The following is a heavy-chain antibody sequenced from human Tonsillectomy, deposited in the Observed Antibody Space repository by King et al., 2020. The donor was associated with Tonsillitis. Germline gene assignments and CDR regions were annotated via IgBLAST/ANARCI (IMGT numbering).Heavy chain of an antibody. V-gene: IGHV4-61*02. Sequence: QLQESGPGLVKPSQTLSLTCTVSGASISGGGYYWSWIRQPAGKGLEWIGRIYTTWNTNYNPSLNSRVTMSVDTSKNQFSLMLNSVTAADTAVYYCARSGYSSGYQDFWGQGTLVTVSS. CDR1: GASISGGGYY. J-gene: IGHJ4*02. D-gene: IGHD6-19*01. CDR3: ARSGYSSGYQDF. CDR2: IYTTWNT.